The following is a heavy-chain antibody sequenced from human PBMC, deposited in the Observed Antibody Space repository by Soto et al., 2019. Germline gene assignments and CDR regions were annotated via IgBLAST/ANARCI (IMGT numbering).Heavy chain of an antibody. Sequence: EVQLLESGGGLVQPGESLRLSCVASGFTFSSYAMTWVRQAPGKGLEWVSTISGSTGSTYYADSVKGRFTISRDNSKNTLYLQMNSLRAEDTAVYYCGRTPEGCCSGGSCYDEGPIDYWGQGTLVIVSS. V-gene: IGHV3-23*01. J-gene: IGHJ4*02. CDR2: ISGSTGST. D-gene: IGHD2-15*01. CDR3: GRTPEGCCSGGSCYDEGPIDY. CDR1: GFTFSSYA.